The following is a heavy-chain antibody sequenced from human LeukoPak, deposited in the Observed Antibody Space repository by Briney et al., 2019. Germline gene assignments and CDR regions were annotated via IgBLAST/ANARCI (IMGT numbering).Heavy chain of an antibody. V-gene: IGHV4-59*08. CDR2: IYYSGST. CDR1: GGSISSYY. CDR3: ARQIIFGVAIIGNNWFDP. Sequence: PSETLSLTCIVSGGSISSYYWSWIRQPPGKGLEWIGYIYYSGSTNYNPSLKSRVTISVDTSKNQFSLKLTSVTAADTAVYYCARQIIFGVAIIGNNWFDPWGQGTLVTVSS. D-gene: IGHD3-3*01. J-gene: IGHJ5*02.